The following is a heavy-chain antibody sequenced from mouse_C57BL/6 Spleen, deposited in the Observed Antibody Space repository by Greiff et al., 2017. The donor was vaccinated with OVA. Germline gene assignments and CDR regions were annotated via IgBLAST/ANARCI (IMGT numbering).Heavy chain of an antibody. D-gene: IGHD1-1*01. Sequence: EVLLVESGGGLVKPGGSLKLSCAASGFTFSSYTMSWVRQTPEKRLEWVATISGGGGNTYYPDSVKGRFTISRDKAKHTLYLQMSSLRSEDTALYYCARHGSNYADYFDYWGQGTTLTVSS. CDR3: ARHGSNYADYFDY. CDR1: GFTFSSYT. CDR2: ISGGGGNT. V-gene: IGHV5-9*01. J-gene: IGHJ2*01.